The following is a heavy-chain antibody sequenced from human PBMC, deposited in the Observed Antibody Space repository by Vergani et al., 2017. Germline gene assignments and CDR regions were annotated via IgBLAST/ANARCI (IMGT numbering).Heavy chain of an antibody. D-gene: IGHD3-22*01. Sequence: QLQLQESGPGLVKPSETLSLTCTVSGGSISSSNYYWGWIRQPPGRGLEWIGSIYTSGSTNYNPSLKSRVTMSVDTSKNQFSLKLSSVTAADTAVYYCASHYYDSSGYYHDAFDIWGQGTMVTVSS. CDR1: GGSISSSNYY. CDR3: ASHYYDSSGYYHDAFDI. CDR2: IYTSGST. J-gene: IGHJ3*02. V-gene: IGHV4-39*07.